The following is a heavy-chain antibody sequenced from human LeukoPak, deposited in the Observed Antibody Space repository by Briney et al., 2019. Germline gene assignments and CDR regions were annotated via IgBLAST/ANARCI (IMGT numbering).Heavy chain of an antibody. CDR1: GCSISSGSYY. CDR2: IYTSGST. Sequence: SQTLSLTCTVYGCSISSGSYYWSWIRQPAGNGLEWIGRIYTSGSTNYNPSLKSRVTISVDTSKNQFSLKLSSVMAADAAVYYCAGDGLRGFWSGNFDYWGQGTLVTVSS. D-gene: IGHD3-3*01. CDR3: AGDGLRGFWSGNFDY. V-gene: IGHV4-61*02. J-gene: IGHJ4*02.